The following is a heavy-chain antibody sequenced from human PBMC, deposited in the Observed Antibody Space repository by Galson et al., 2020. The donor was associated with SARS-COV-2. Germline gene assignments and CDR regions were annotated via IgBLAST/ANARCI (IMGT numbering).Heavy chain of an antibody. CDR2: IYHSGST. Sequence: SETLSLTCSVSGYSISSGYFWGWIRQPTGKGLEWMGSIYHSGSTFYNPSLKSRLTISVDTSNNQFSLKLSSVTAADAAVYYCTTYSVMVVAPTPLRADYWGQGTLFTVPS. V-gene: IGHV4-38-2*01. CDR3: TTYSVMVVAPTPLRADY. CDR1: GYSISSGYF. J-gene: IGHJ4*02. D-gene: IGHD2-15*01.